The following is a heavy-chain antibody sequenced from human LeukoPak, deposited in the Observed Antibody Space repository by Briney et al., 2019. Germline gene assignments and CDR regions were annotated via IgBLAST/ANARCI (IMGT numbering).Heavy chain of an antibody. CDR3: ARSALGARGGIQLWN. CDR2: ISSSGSTI. Sequence: KPGGSLRLSCAASGFTFSSYEMNWVRQAPGKGLEWVSYISSSGSTIYYADSVKGRFTISRDNAKNSLYLQMNSLRAEDTAVYYCARSALGARGGIQLWNWGQGTLVTVSS. V-gene: IGHV3-48*03. CDR1: GFTFSSYE. D-gene: IGHD5-18*01. J-gene: IGHJ4*02.